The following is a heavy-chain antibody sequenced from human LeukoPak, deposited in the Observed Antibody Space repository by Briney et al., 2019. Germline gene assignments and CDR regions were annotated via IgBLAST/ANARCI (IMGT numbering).Heavy chain of an antibody. J-gene: IGHJ4*02. Sequence: GGSLRLSCAASGFSFSTYAMSWVRQAPGKGLEWVSGIGGSGGTTYYADPVKGRFTISRDNSKDTLYLQINSLRAEDTAVYYCAKPGASGYYDYWGQGTLVTVSS. D-gene: IGHD2-2*01. CDR2: IGGSGGTT. V-gene: IGHV3-23*01. CDR1: GFSFSTYA. CDR3: AKPGASGYYDY.